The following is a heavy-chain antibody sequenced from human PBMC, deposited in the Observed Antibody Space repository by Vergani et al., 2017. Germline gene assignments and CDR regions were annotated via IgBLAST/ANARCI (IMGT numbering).Heavy chain of an antibody. V-gene: IGHV4-34*01. CDR2: IDNTGRP. J-gene: IGHJ6*03. D-gene: IGHD4-11*01. CDR3: ARVNTETNGHLYYYYYMDV. CDR1: GGSFTSYH. Sequence: QVQLQQWGGGLLKPSETLSLTCVVNGGSFTSYHWTWIRQSPGEGLEWVGDIDNTGRPEYNPSLKSRLTMSVDKSRNQFSLTLNSETATDTAIYFCARVNTETNGHLYYYYYMDVWGQGTAVTVS.